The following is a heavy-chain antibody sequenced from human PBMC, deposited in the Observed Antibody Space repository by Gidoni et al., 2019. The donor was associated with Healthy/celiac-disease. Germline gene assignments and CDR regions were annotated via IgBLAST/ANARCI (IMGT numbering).Heavy chain of an antibody. CDR1: GYTFPGYY. CDR3: AREGYYYYDSSGRGAFDI. J-gene: IGHJ3*02. V-gene: IGHV1-2*04. Sequence: QVQLVQSGAEVKKPGASVKVSCKASGYTFPGYYMHWVRQAPGQGLEWMGWINPNSGGTNYAQKFQGWVTMTRDTSISTAYMELSRLRSDDTAVYYCAREGYYYYDSSGRGAFDIWGQGTMVTVSS. D-gene: IGHD3-22*01. CDR2: INPNSGGT.